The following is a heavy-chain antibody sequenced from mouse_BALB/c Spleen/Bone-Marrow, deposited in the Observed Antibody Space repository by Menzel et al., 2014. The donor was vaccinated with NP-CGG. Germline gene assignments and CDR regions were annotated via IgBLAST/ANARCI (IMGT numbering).Heavy chain of an antibody. CDR2: INPDSSTI. CDR1: GFDFSRYW. CDR3: ARLGYYGYFNY. Sequence: VQLKQSGGGLVQPGGSLKPSCAASGFDFSRYWMSWVRQAPGKGLEWIGEINPDSSTINYTPSLKDKFIISRDNAKNTLYLQMSKVRSEDTALYYCARLGYYGYFNYWGQGTSLTVSS. J-gene: IGHJ2*02. D-gene: IGHD2-3*01. V-gene: IGHV4-1*02.